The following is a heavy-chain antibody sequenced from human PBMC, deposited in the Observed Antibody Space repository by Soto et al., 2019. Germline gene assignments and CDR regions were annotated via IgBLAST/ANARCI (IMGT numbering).Heavy chain of an antibody. J-gene: IGHJ4*02. CDR2: THYSGST. V-gene: IGHV4-59*08. CDR1: GGSISSYY. Sequence: SETLSLTCTVSGGSISSYYWSWIRQPPGKGLEWIGYTHYSGSTNYNPSLKSRVTISVDTSKNQFSLNLNSVTAADTAVYYCARPGRDWGSLEYWGQGTRVTVSS. CDR3: ARPGRDWGSLEY. D-gene: IGHD7-27*01.